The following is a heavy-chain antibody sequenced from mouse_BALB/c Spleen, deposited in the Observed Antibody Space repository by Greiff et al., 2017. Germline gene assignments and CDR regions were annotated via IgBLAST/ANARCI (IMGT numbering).Heavy chain of an antibody. J-gene: IGHJ2*01. Sequence: VHVKQSGAELVKPGASVKLSCTASGFNIKDTYMHWVKQRPEQGLEWIGRIDPANGNTKYDPKFQGKATITADTSSNTAYLQLSSLTSEDTAVYYCALIPFDYWGQGTTLTVSS. CDR1: GFNIKDTY. V-gene: IGHV14-3*02. CDR2: IDPANGNT. CDR3: ALIPFDY.